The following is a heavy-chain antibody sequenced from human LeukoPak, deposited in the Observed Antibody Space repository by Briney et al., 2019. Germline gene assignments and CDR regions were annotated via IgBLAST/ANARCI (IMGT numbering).Heavy chain of an antibody. CDR1: GHTFTSYD. Sequence: ASVKVSCKASGHTFTSYDINWVRQATGQGLEWMGWMNPNSGNTDYAQKFQGRVTMTRNTSISTAYMELSSLRSDDTAVYYCARDTCTNGVCYSVDYWGQGTLVTVSS. CDR3: ARDTCTNGVCYSVDY. J-gene: IGHJ4*02. D-gene: IGHD2-8*01. V-gene: IGHV1-8*02. CDR2: MNPNSGNT.